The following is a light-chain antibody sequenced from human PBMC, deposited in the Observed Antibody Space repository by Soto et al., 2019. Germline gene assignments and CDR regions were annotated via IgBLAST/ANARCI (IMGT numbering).Light chain of an antibody. V-gene: IGKV3-20*01. Sequence: IVLTQSPGTLSLSPGERATLSCRASQSVSSSYLAWYQQRRVQAPRLLIYGASNSATGIPDRFSGSGSATDFTLTISRLEPEDFAVYYRQQYGSSGTFGQGTRLEIK. CDR3: QQYGSSGT. J-gene: IGKJ5*01. CDR2: GAS. CDR1: QSVSSSY.